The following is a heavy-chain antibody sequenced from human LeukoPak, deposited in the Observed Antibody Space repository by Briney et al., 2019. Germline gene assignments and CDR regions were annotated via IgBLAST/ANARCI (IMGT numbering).Heavy chain of an antibody. D-gene: IGHD3-16*01. Sequence: GGSLRLSCAASGFTFTSYWMHWVRQAPGKGLVWVSRVNSDESRTSYVDSVKGRFTISRDNAKNTLYLQMNSLRVEDTAVYYRARDGGLGNNWFDPWGQGALVTVSS. CDR1: GFTFTSYW. CDR2: VNSDESRT. V-gene: IGHV3-74*01. CDR3: ARDGGLGNNWFDP. J-gene: IGHJ5*01.